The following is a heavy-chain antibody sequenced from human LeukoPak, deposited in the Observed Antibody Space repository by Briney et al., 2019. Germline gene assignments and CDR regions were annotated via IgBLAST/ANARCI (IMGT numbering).Heavy chain of an antibody. CDR3: AREVVTASAFDI. J-gene: IGHJ3*02. CDR1: GGSISSSSYY. V-gene: IGHV4-39*07. Sequence: SETLSLTCTVSGGSISSSSYYWGWIRQPPGKGLEWIGSIYYSGSTYYNPSLKSRVTISVDTSKNQSSLKLSSVTAADTAVYYCAREVVTASAFDIWGQGTMVAVSS. CDR2: IYYSGST. D-gene: IGHD2-21*02.